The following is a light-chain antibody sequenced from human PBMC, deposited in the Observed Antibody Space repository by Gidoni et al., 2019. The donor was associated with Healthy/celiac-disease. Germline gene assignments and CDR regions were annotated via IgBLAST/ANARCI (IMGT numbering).Light chain of an antibody. CDR1: QDISND. CDR2: AAS. Sequence: DIKMTQSPSAPSASVGDRGTITCRASQDISNDLGWYQQKPGKAPKRLIYAASSLQSGVPSRFSGSGSGTEFTLTISSLQPEDFATYYCLQHNSYPWTFGQGTKVEIK. J-gene: IGKJ1*01. CDR3: LQHNSYPWT. V-gene: IGKV1-17*01.